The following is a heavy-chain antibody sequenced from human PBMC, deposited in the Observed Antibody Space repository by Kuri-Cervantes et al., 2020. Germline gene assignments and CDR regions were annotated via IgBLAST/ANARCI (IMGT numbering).Heavy chain of an antibody. D-gene: IGHD2-2*01. V-gene: IGHV4-61*05. J-gene: IGHJ6*02. CDR2: IYYSGST. Sequence: GSLRLSCTVSGGSISSSSYYWGWIRQPPGKGLEWIGYIYYSGSTNYNPSLKRRVTISVDTSKNQFSLKLSSVTAADTAVYYCARTRSNSAAISGRTPNYYYGMDVWGQGTTVTVSS. CDR1: GGSISSSSYY. CDR3: ARTRSNSAAISGRTPNYYYGMDV.